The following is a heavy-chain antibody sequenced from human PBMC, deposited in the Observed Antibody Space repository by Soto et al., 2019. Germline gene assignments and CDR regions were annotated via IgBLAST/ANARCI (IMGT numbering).Heavy chain of an antibody. Sequence: PWETLSLTCAVYGGSFSGYYWSWIRQPPGKGLEWIGEINHSGSTNYNPSLKSRVTISVDTSKNQFSLKLSSVTAADTAVYYCARNADYDILTGYYGMDVWGQGTTVTVSS. D-gene: IGHD3-9*01. CDR3: ARNADYDILTGYYGMDV. CDR1: GGSFSGYY. J-gene: IGHJ6*02. CDR2: INHSGST. V-gene: IGHV4-34*01.